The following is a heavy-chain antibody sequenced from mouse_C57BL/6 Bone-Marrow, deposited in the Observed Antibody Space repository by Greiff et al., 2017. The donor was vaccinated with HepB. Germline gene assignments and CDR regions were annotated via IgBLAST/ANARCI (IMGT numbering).Heavy chain of an antibody. CDR2: IYPGDGDT. CDR1: GYAFSSSW. D-gene: IGHD2-1*01. V-gene: IGHV1-82*01. Sequence: VKLMESGPELVKPGASVKISCKASGYAFSSSWMNWVKKRPGKGLEWIGRIYPGDGDTNYNGKFKGKATLTADKSSSTAYMQLSSLTSEDSAVYFCAVYGNYDYWGQGTTLTVSS. CDR3: AVYGNYDY. J-gene: IGHJ2*01.